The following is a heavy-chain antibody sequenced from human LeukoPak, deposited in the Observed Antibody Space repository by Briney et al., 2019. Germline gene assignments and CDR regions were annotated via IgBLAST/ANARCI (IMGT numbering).Heavy chain of an antibody. CDR1: GGSINSYY. Sequence: SETLSLTCTVSGGSINSYYWSWIRQPPGKGLEWIGYIYYSGSTNYNPSLKSRVTISVDTSKNQFSLKLSSVTAADTAVYYCARQKGPYYYDSSGYYQFDYWGQGTLVTVSS. D-gene: IGHD3-22*01. J-gene: IGHJ4*02. V-gene: IGHV4-59*08. CDR2: IYYSGST. CDR3: ARQKGPYYYDSSGYYQFDY.